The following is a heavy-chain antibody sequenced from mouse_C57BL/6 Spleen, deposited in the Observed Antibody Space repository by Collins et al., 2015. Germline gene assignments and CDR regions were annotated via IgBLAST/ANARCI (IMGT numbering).Heavy chain of an antibody. Sequence: EVQLQQSGAERVKPGASVKLSCTVSGFNIKDTYMHWVKQRPEQGLEWIGRIDPAYGYTKYDPKFQGKATITADTSSTTAYLQLSSLTSEDTAVYYCARALYRYDGDYFAMDYWGQGTSVTVSS. CDR1: GFNIKDTY. CDR2: IDPAYGYT. V-gene: IGHV14-3*02. D-gene: IGHD2-14*01. CDR3: ARALYRYDGDYFAMDY. J-gene: IGHJ4*01.